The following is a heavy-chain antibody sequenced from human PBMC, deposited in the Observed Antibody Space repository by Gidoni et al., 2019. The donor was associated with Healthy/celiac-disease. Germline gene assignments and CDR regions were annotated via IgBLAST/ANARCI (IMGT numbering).Heavy chain of an antibody. CDR2: ISSSSSYI. J-gene: IGHJ4*02. CDR3: AREGLEGSYRYTSFDY. CDR1: RFTFSSYS. V-gene: IGHV3-21*01. Sequence: EVQLVESGGGLVKPGGSRRLSCAASRFTFSSYSMNWVRQAPGKGLEWVSSISSSSSYIYYADSVKGRFTISRDNAKNSLYLQMNSLRAEDTAVYYCAREGLEGSYRYTSFDYWGQGTLVTVSS. D-gene: IGHD3-16*02.